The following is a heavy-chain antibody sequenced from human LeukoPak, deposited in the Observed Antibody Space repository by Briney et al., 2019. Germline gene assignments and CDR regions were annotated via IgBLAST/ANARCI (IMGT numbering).Heavy chain of an antibody. Sequence: SETLSLTCTVSGGSISSYYWSWIRQPPGKGLEWIGYVYYSGSTNYNPSLKSRVTISVDTPKNQFSLRLSSVTAADTAIYHCARDSRTTTAFDIWGQGTMVTVSS. CDR3: ARDSRTTTAFDI. D-gene: IGHD1-1*01. CDR1: GGSISSYY. J-gene: IGHJ3*02. CDR2: VYYSGST. V-gene: IGHV4-59*01.